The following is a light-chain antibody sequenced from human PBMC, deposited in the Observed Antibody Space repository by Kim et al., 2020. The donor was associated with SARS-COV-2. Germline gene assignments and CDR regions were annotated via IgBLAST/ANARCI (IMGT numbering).Light chain of an antibody. CDR3: SSYAGYNNFV. Sequence: QSLPIPCTGTSSHVGNYDYVFWYQQHPGKPPKLMIYEVTKRPSGVPDRFSGSKSGNTASLTVSGLQAEDEADYFCSSYAGYNNFVFGTGTKVTV. J-gene: IGLJ1*01. V-gene: IGLV2-8*01. CDR2: EVT. CDR1: SSHVGNYDY.